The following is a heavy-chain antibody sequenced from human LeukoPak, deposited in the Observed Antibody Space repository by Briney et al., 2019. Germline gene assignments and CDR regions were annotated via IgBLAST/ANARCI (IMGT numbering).Heavy chain of an antibody. Sequence: PSETLSLTCTVSGGSISSYYWSWIRQPAGKGLEWIGRIYTSGSTNYNPSLKSRVTISVDKPKNQFSLKLSSVTAADTAAYYCARVGEGYNYDYWGQGTLVTVSS. J-gene: IGHJ4*02. V-gene: IGHV4-4*07. CDR3: ARVGEGYNYDY. D-gene: IGHD5-24*01. CDR2: IYTSGST. CDR1: GGSISSYY.